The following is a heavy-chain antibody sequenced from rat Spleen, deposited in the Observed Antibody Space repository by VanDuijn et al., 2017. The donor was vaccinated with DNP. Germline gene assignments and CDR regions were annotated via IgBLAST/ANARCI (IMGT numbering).Heavy chain of an antibody. CDR1: GFTFSDYY. J-gene: IGHJ2*01. CDR3: ARHPLYGGYMYFDS. Sequence: EVQLVESGGDSVQPGRSLKLSCAASGFTFSDYYMAWVRQAPTKGLAWVAYIRYDGGSTYYGDSVKGRFTISRDNAKTTLYLHMDSLKSEDTATYYCARHPLYGGYMYFDSWGQGVMVTVSS. D-gene: IGHD1-11*01. CDR2: IRYDGGST. V-gene: IGHV5-22*01.